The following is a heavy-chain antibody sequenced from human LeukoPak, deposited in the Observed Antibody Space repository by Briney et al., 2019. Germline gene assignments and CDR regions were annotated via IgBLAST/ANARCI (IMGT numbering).Heavy chain of an antibody. Sequence: PGGSLRLSCAASGFTISRYEMNWVRQAPGKGREWISYISGSGDTIYYADSVKGRFTISRDNAKNSLYLQMNSLRAEDTAVYHCARAPLVLQYRWWFDPWGQGTLVTVSS. CDR1: GFTISRYE. CDR2: ISGSGDTI. J-gene: IGHJ5*02. V-gene: IGHV3-48*03. D-gene: IGHD5-24*01. CDR3: ARAPLVLQYRWWFDP.